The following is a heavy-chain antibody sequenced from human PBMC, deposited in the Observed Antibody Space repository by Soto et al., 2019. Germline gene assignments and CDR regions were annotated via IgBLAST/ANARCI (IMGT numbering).Heavy chain of an antibody. V-gene: IGHV4-4*07. CDR3: AKGPFCGDDCYFGV. J-gene: IGHJ4*02. CDR2: IYSSGAT. CDR1: GGSIRSFY. Sequence: QVLLQEPGPRLVKPSETLSLTCTVAGGSIRSFYWSCVRQPDGEGLEWIGRIYSSGATDYNTSLGSRVTMSVNTSTDQVSLRLASVTAADTGVEFCAKGPFCGDDCYFGVWGQGTEVTVSS. D-gene: IGHD2-21*02.